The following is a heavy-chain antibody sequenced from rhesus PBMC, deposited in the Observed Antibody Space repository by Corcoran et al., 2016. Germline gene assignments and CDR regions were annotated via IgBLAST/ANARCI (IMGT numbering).Heavy chain of an antibody. D-gene: IGHD1-26*01. V-gene: IGHV4-73*01. J-gene: IGHJ4*01. CDR3: ARDLQYNWNFGHFDY. CDR2: IYGNSAST. Sequence: QVQLQQWGEGLVKPSETLSLTCAVYGGYIRGYYYWSWIRQPPGKGLEWIGYIYGNSASTNYNPSLKNRVTISKDTSKNQFSLKLSSVTTADTAVYYCARDLQYNWNFGHFDYWGQGVLGTVSS. CDR1: GGYIRGYYY.